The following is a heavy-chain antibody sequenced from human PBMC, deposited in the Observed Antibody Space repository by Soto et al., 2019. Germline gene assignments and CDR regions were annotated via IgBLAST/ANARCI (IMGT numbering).Heavy chain of an antibody. CDR2: ISSSSSTI. Sequence: GGSLRLSCAASGFTFSSYSMNWVRQAPGKGLEWVSYISSSSSTIYYADSVKGRFTISRDNAKNSLYLQMNSLRAEDTAVYYCARDPGGVIDFLDYWGQGTLVTVSS. V-gene: IGHV3-48*01. J-gene: IGHJ4*02. D-gene: IGHD3-16*02. CDR3: ARDPGGVIDFLDY. CDR1: GFTFSSYS.